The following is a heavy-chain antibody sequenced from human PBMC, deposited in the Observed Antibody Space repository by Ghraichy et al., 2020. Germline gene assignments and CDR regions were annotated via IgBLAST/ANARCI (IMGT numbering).Heavy chain of an antibody. CDR1: RFRFSNYW. CDR3: AVDNNGY. J-gene: IGHJ4*02. Sequence: LSLTCAASRFRFSNYWMSWVRQAPGKGLEWVATIKEDGSEKFYVDSVKGRFTIYRDNAENSLYLQMNSLRAEDTAMYYCAVDNNGYWGQGTLVTVSS. V-gene: IGHV3-7*01. D-gene: IGHD1-1*01. CDR2: IKEDGSEK.